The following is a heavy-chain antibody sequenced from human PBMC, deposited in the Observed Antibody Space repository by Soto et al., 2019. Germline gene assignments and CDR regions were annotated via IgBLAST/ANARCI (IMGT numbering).Heavy chain of an antibody. CDR2: ITDTGVST. CDR3: AKDTPVVMFLFDS. D-gene: IGHD2-15*01. J-gene: IGHJ4*02. V-gene: IGHV3-23*01. CDR1: GFTFFTYA. Sequence: SLRLSCTASGFTFFTYAMTWVRQAPGKGLEWVSSITDTGVSTYYADSVKGRFTISRDNSKNTLYLQMNSLRTDDSAVYYCAKDTPVVMFLFDSWGRGTLVTVS.